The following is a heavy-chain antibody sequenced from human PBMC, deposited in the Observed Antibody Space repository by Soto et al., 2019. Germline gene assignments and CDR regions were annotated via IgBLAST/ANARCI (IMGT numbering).Heavy chain of an antibody. CDR3: ARDPEPDSSETQAAFDI. V-gene: IGHV1-46*03. D-gene: IGHD3-22*01. J-gene: IGHJ3*02. Sequence: ASVKVSCKASGYTFTSYYMHWVRQAPGQGLEWMGIINPSGGSTSYAQKFQGRVTMTRDTSTSTVYMELSSLRSEDTAVYYCARDPEPDSSETQAAFDIWGQGTMVTVSS. CDR2: INPSGGST. CDR1: GYTFTSYY.